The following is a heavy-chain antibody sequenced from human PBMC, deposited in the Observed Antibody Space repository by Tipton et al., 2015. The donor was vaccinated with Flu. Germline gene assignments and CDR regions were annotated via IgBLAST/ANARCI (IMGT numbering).Heavy chain of an antibody. CDR1: GFTFSSYG. CDR2: IWYDGSNK. J-gene: IGHJ6*02. V-gene: IGHV3-33*01. D-gene: IGHD6-13*01. CDR3: ARDRRSVSGSWYSWYYYGMDV. Sequence: SLRLSCAASGFTFSSYGMHWVRQAPGKGLEWVAVIWYDGSNKYYADSVKGRFTISRDNSKNTLYLQMNSLRAEDTAVYYCARDRRSVSGSWYSWYYYGMDVWGQGTTVTVSS.